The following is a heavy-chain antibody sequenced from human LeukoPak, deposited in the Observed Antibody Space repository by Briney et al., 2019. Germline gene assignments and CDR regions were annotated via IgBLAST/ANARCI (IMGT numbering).Heavy chain of an antibody. CDR3: ARGSFGIAAAGIVY. CDR2: IIPIFGTA. D-gene: IGHD6-13*01. CDR1: GGTFSSYA. V-gene: IGHV1-69*13. J-gene: IGHJ4*02. Sequence: ASVKVSCKASGGTFSSYAISWVRQAPGQGLEWMGGIIPIFGTANYAQKFQGRVTITADESTSTAYMELSSLRSEDTAVYYCARGSFGIAAAGIVYWGQGTLVTVSS.